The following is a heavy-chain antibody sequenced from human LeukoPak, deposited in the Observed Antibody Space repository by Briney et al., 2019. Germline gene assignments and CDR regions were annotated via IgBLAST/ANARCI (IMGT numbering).Heavy chain of an antibody. Sequence: SSETLSLTCTVSGGSISSYYWSWIRQPPGKGLEWIGYIYYSGSTNYNPSLKSRVTISVDTSKNQFSLKLSSVTAADTAMYYCARGESSSSPLYYYYYYMDVWGKGTTVTVSS. CDR2: IYYSGST. V-gene: IGHV4-59*08. CDR3: ARGESSSSPLYYYYYYMDV. J-gene: IGHJ6*03. CDR1: GGSISSYY. D-gene: IGHD6-6*01.